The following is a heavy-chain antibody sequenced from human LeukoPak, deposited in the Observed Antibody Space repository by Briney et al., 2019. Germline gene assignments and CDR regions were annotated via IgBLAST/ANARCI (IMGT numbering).Heavy chain of an antibody. V-gene: IGHV1-69*04. Sequence: SVKVSCKASGGTFSSYAISWVRQAPGQGLEWMGRIIPILGIANYAQKFQGRVTITADKSTSTAYMELSSLRSEDTALYYCARPTISGRVGYWYFDLWGRGTLVTVSS. CDR2: IIPILGIA. J-gene: IGHJ2*01. CDR3: ARPTISGRVGYWYFDL. CDR1: GGTFSSYA. D-gene: IGHD3-3*01.